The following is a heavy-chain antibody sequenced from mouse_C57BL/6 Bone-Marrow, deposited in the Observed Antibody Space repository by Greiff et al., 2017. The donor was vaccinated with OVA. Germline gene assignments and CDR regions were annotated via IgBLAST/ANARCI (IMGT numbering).Heavy chain of an antibody. J-gene: IGHJ3*01. CDR2: ISSGGSYT. D-gene: IGHD4-1*01. CDR3: ARRNWWFAY. CDR1: GFTFSSYG. Sequence: EVKLMESGGDLVKPGGSLKLSCAASGFTFSSYGMSWVRQTPDKRLEWVATISSGGSYTYYPDSVKGRFTISRDNAKNTLYLQMSSLKAEDTAMYYCARRNWWFAYWGQGTLVTVSA. V-gene: IGHV5-6*02.